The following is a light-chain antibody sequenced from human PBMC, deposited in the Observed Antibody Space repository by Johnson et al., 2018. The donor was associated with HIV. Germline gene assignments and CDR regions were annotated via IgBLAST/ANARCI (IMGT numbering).Light chain of an antibody. CDR2: DNN. CDR3: GTWDSSLSAGFYV. Sequence: QSVLTQPPSVSAAPGQKVTISCYGSSSNIGRNYVSWYQQLPGTAPKLLIFDNNKRPSGIPDRFSASKSGTSATLGITGLQTGDEADYYCGTWDSSLSAGFYVFGTGTKVTVL. V-gene: IGLV1-51*01. J-gene: IGLJ1*01. CDR1: SSNIGRNY.